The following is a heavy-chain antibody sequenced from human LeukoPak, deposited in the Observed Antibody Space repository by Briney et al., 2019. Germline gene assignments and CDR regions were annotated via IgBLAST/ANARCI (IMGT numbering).Heavy chain of an antibody. D-gene: IGHD6-19*01. Sequence: GESLKISCKGSGYSFTSYWIGWGRQMPGKGLEWMGIIYAGDSDTRYSPSFQGQVTISADKSISTAYLQWSSLKASDTAMYYCARQQWLVPGWFDPWGQGTLVTVSS. CDR3: ARQQWLVPGWFDP. CDR2: IYAGDSDT. J-gene: IGHJ5*02. V-gene: IGHV5-51*01. CDR1: GYSFTSYW.